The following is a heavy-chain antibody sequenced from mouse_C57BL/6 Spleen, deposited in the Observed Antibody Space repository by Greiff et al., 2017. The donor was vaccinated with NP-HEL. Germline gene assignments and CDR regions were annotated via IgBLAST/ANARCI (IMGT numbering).Heavy chain of an antibody. Sequence: EVQVVESGPGMVKPSQSLSLTCTVTGYSITSGYDWHWIRHFPGNKLEWMGYISYSGSTNYNPSLKSRISITHDTSTNHFFLKLNSVTTEDTATYYCARGTVFYAMDYWGQGTSVTVSS. CDR3: ARGTVFYAMDY. V-gene: IGHV3-1*01. CDR1: GYSITSGYD. J-gene: IGHJ4*01. CDR2: ISYSGST.